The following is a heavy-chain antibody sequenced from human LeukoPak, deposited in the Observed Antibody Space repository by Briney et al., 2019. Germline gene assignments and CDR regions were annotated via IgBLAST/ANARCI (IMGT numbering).Heavy chain of an antibody. J-gene: IGHJ6*03. D-gene: IGHD3-10*01. V-gene: IGHV1-69*13. CDR1: GGTFSSYA. CDR3: ARDLWDYYGSGRASYYYYYYMDV. Sequence: SVKVSCKASGGTFSSYAISWVRQAPGQGLEWMGGIIPIFGTANYAQKFQGRVTITADESTSTAYMELSSLRSEDTAVYYCARDLWDYYGSGRASYYYYYYMDVWGKGTTVTISS. CDR2: IIPIFGTA.